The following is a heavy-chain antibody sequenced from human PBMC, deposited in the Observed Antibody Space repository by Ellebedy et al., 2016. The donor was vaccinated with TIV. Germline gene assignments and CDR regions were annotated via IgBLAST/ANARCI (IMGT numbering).Heavy chain of an antibody. J-gene: IGHJ4*02. CDR3: AREPLGLDH. CDR2: FNTIIGDA. CDR1: GYTFSATG. V-gene: IGHV7-4-1*02. Sequence: AASVKVSCKASGYTFSATGMSSVLHAPGHGREWIGSFNTIIGDAWYGQGFTRRCLFSLDNSVSTAYVEITDLKADDTADYYCAREPLGLDHWGQGSLVTVSS.